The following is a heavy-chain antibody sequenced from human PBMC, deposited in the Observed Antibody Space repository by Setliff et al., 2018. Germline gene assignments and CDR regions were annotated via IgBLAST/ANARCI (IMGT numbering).Heavy chain of an antibody. Sequence: LSLTCTVSGGSISSSSYYWGWIRQPPGKGLEWIGNIYYSGGTHYNPSLKSRVTISVDTSKNQFSLKLSSVTAADTAVYYCARPIDPWGQGTLVTVSS. J-gene: IGHJ5*02. CDR3: ARPIDP. CDR1: GGSISSSSYY. CDR2: IYYSGGT. V-gene: IGHV4-39*07.